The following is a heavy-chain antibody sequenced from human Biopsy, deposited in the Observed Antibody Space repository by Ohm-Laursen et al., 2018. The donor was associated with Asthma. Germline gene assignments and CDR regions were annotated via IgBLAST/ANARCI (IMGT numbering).Heavy chain of an antibody. Sequence: GASVKVSCKAHGDILSSFGIKWVRKAPGQGLEWMGGVIPIYGTTHTAQKFQGRVTMTTDTSTSTAYMELRSLRSDDTAVYYCARAGALIVGATMGYWGQGTLVTVSS. J-gene: IGHJ4*02. CDR2: VIPIYGTT. V-gene: IGHV1-69*05. CDR1: GDILSSFG. CDR3: ARAGALIVGATMGY. D-gene: IGHD1-26*01.